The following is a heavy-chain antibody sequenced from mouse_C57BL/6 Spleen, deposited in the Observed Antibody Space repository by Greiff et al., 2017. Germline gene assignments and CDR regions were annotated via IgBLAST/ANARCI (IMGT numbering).Heavy chain of an antibody. CDR3: ASPTEDSYWYFDV. V-gene: IGHV1-50*01. Sequence: QVQLQQPGAELVKPGASVKLSCKASGYTFTSYWMQWVKQRPGQGLEWIGEIDPSDSYTNYNQKFKGKATLTVDTSSSTAYMQLSSLTSEYSAVXSGASPTEDSYWYFDVWGTGTTVTVSS. J-gene: IGHJ1*03. CDR2: IDPSDSYT. CDR1: GYTFTSYW.